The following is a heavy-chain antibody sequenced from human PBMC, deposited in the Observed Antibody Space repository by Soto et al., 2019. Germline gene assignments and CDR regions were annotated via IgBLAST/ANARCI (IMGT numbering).Heavy chain of an antibody. J-gene: IGHJ4*02. CDR1: GFTFSSYT. D-gene: IGHD3-22*01. V-gene: IGHV3-23*01. Sequence: QPGGSLRLSCAASGFTFSSYTISWVRQAPGKGMEWYSAISGSVGSTYYADSVKGRFTISRDNSTNTLYLQMNRLRAEDPAVYYCAKTPRKARYDCIGYYYDYWGQGTLVTVSS. CDR3: AKTPRKARYDCIGYYYDY. CDR2: ISGSVGST.